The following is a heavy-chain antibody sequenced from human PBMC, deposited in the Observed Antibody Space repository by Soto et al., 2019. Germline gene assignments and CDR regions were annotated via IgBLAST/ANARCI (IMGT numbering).Heavy chain of an antibody. V-gene: IGHV4-59*08. CDR2: IYYGGGT. J-gene: IGHJ2*01. Sequence: QVQLQESGPGLVKPSETLSLTCTVSGGSISSYYWSWIRQPPGKGLEWIGYIYYGGGTNYNPSLEGRVAISVHTSKNQFSLKLSSVTAADTAVYYCARHSDLSWYFDLWGRGTLVTVSS. CDR3: ARHSDLSWYFDL. CDR1: GGSISSYY.